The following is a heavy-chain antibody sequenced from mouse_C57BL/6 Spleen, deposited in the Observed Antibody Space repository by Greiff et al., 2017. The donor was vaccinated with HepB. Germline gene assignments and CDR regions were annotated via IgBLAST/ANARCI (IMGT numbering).Heavy chain of an antibody. CDR2: ISSGSSTI. D-gene: IGHD1-1*01. CDR3: ARPLLGFDY. V-gene: IGHV5-17*01. Sequence: DVHLVESGGGLVKPGGSLKLSCAASGFTFSDYGMHWVRQAPEKGLEWVAYISSGSSTIYYADTVKGRFTISRDNAKNTLCLQMTSLRSEDTAMYYCARPLLGFDYWGQGTTLTVSS. CDR1: GFTFSDYG. J-gene: IGHJ2*01.